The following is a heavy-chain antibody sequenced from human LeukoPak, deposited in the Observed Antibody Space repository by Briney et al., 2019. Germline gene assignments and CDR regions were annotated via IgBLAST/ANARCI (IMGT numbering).Heavy chain of an antibody. CDR2: ISGSAGST. Sequence: GGSLRLSCAASGFTFSNYGMTWVRQAPGKGLEWVSAISGSAGSTYYAASVKGRFTITRDNSKNTLYLQMDSLRVEDTAVYYCAEEEAVAGPFDYWGQGTLVTVSS. J-gene: IGHJ4*02. CDR3: AEEEAVAGPFDY. V-gene: IGHV3-23*01. CDR1: GFTFSNYG. D-gene: IGHD6-19*01.